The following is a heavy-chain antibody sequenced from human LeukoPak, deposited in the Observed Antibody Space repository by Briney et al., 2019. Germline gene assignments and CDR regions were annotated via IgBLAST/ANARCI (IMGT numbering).Heavy chain of an antibody. Sequence: SETLSLTCAVYGGSFSGYYWSWIRQPPGKGLEWIGEINHSGSTNYSPSLKSRVTISVDTSKNQFSLKLSSVTAADTAVYYCARGRGFLEWLFDYWGQGTLVTVSS. J-gene: IGHJ4*02. V-gene: IGHV4-34*01. CDR2: INHSGST. CDR3: ARGRGFLEWLFDY. D-gene: IGHD3-3*01. CDR1: GGSFSGYY.